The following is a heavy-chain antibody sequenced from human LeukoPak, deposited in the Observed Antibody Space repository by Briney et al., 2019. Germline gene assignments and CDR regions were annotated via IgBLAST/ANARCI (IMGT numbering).Heavy chain of an antibody. D-gene: IGHD3-3*01. Sequence: SETLSLTCAVYGGSFSGYYWSWIRQPPGKGLEWIGGINHSGSTNYNPSLKSRVTISVDTSKNQFSLKLSSVTAADTAVYYCARGRVTIFGVVIRFYYMDVWGKGTTVTVSS. CDR3: ARGRVTIFGVVIRFYYMDV. CDR1: GGSFSGYY. V-gene: IGHV4-34*01. CDR2: INHSGST. J-gene: IGHJ6*03.